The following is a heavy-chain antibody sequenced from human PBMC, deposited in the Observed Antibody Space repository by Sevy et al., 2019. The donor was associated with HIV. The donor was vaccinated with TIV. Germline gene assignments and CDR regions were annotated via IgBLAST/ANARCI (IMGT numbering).Heavy chain of an antibody. CDR2: INQDGNER. J-gene: IGHJ4*02. V-gene: IGHV3-7*01. CDR1: GFIFDNYW. D-gene: IGHD3-3*02. CDR3: ARPLLEGCSSFLNY. Sequence: GGSLRLSCTASGFIFDNYWMTWVRQAPGKGLEWVATINQDGNERYYVGSVRGRFTVSRDSATDSLVLQMSSLSAEDTAVYYCARPLLEGCSSFLNYWGQGTLVTVSS.